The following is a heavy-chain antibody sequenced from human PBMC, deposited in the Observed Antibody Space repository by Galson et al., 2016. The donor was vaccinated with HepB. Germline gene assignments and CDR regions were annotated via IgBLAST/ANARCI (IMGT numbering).Heavy chain of an antibody. CDR1: GFTFTTSA. J-gene: IGHJ4*02. CDR2: IVVASGKT. CDR3: AALRVAFYDFWSGSEYFDY. V-gene: IGHV1-58*01. D-gene: IGHD3-3*01. Sequence: SVKVSCKASGFTFTTSAVQWVRQARGQRLEWIGWIVVASGKTNYAQKFQETVTITRDKSTSTAYMQLSNLTSEDTAVYYCAALRVAFYDFWSGSEYFDYWAREPRSPSPQ.